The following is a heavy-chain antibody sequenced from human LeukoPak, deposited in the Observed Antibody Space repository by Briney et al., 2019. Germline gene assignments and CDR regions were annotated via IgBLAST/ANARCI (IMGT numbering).Heavy chain of an antibody. CDR2: IKEDGSEK. CDR1: GFTFSSHW. D-gene: IGHD1-14*01. Sequence: GGSLRLSCAAPGFTFSSHWMSCVRQAPGKGVEWVANIKEDGSEKYYVDSVKGRFTISRDNAKNSLYLQMNSLRAEDTAVYCCARNRLNIVYWGQGTLVTVSS. V-gene: IGHV3-7*01. CDR3: ARNRLNIVY. J-gene: IGHJ4*02.